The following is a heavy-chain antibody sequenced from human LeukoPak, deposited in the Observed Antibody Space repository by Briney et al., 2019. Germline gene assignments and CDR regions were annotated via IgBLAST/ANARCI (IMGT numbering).Heavy chain of an antibody. D-gene: IGHD3-3*01. V-gene: IGHV4-39*07. Sequence: KPSETLSLTCTVSGGSISSSSYYWGWIRQPPGKGLEWIGSIYYSGSTYYNPSLKSRVTISVDTSKNQFSLKLSSVTAADTAVYYCARDAIFGVVIINGFDPWGQGTLVTVSS. CDR2: IYYSGST. J-gene: IGHJ5*02. CDR1: GGSISSSSYY. CDR3: ARDAIFGVVIINGFDP.